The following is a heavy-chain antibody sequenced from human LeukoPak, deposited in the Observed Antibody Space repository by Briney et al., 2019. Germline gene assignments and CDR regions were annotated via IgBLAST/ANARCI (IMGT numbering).Heavy chain of an antibody. D-gene: IGHD3-22*01. V-gene: IGHV4-59*01. Sequence: SSETLSLTCTVSGGSISSYYWSWIRQPPGKGLEWIGYTYYSGSTNYNPSLKSRVTISVDTSMNQLSLKLSSVTAADTAVYYCARVDSSGYYDAFDIWGQGTMVTVSS. CDR2: TYYSGST. J-gene: IGHJ3*02. CDR1: GGSISSYY. CDR3: ARVDSSGYYDAFDI.